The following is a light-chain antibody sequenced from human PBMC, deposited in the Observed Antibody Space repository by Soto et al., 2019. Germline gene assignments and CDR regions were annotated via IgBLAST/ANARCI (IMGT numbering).Light chain of an antibody. CDR1: QIVRSY. Sequence: EIVLTQSPGTLSLSVGERVTLSCRASQIVRSYLARNQQTPGQAPRLLIYDTSNRATGTPDRFSGSGSGTDFTLTNSRLEHEDFTMYYCQKYGSAPLTFGGGTVMEIK. CDR3: QKYGSAPLT. CDR2: DTS. V-gene: IGKV3-20*01. J-gene: IGKJ4*01.